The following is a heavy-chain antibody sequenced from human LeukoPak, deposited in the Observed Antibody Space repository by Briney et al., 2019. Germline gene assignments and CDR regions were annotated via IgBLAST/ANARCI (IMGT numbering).Heavy chain of an antibody. D-gene: IGHD2-15*01. CDR1: GGSISSSNW. V-gene: IGHV4-4*02. CDR2: TYHRGGT. J-gene: IGHJ4*02. Sequence: SGTLSLTCSVSGGSISSSNWWSWVRQPPGKGREWIGETYHRGGTNFDPSLKSRVTISVDKSKNQLSLKLSSVTAAETAVYYCARNAAHEYYFDYWGQGTLVTVSS. CDR3: ARNAAHEYYFDY.